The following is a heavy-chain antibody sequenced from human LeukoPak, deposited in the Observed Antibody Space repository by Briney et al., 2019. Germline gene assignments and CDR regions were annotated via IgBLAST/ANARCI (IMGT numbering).Heavy chain of an antibody. CDR3: ANLDAYKFDF. V-gene: IGHV4-59*08. Sequence: PSETLSLTCTVSGGSISSYYWSWIRQPPGKGLEWIAYIYYSGSTYYNPSLKSRLTISLDTSRNQFSLTLNSVTAADTAMYYCANLDAYKFDFWGQGTLVTVSS. D-gene: IGHD5-24*01. CDR1: GGSISSYY. J-gene: IGHJ4*02. CDR2: IYYSGST.